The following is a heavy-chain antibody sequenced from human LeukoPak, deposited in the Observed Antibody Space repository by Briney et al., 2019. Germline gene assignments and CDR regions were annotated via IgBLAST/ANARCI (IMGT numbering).Heavy chain of an antibody. J-gene: IGHJ4*02. V-gene: IGHV3-11*04. D-gene: IGHD6-19*01. CDR2: ISSSGSPI. CDR3: ARDSADSGWLDY. Sequence: GGSLRLSCAASGFTFSNAWMSWVRQAPGKGLEWVSYISSSGSPIYYADSVKGRFTISRDNVKNSLHLQMNNLRAEDTAVYYCARDSADSGWLDYWGQGTLVTVSS. CDR1: GFTFSNAW.